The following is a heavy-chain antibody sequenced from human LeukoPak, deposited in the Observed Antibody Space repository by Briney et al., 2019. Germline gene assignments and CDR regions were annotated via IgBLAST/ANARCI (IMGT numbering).Heavy chain of an antibody. CDR2: ISGSGGST. CDR3: AKSGDGRTDY. Sequence: PGGSLRLSCAASGFTFSNYGMSWVRQAPGKGLEWVSAISGSGGSTHYAHSVKGRFTISRDNSKNTLYLQMNSLRAEDTAVYYCAKSGDGRTDYWGQGTLVTVSS. D-gene: IGHD3-10*01. V-gene: IGHV3-23*01. J-gene: IGHJ4*02. CDR1: GFTFSNYG.